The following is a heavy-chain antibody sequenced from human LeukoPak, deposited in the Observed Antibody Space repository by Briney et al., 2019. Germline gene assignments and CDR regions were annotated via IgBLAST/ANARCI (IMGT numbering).Heavy chain of an antibody. CDR3: ASVRAEAGPLDY. CDR1: GFTFSSYE. Sequence: QPGGSLRLSCAASGFTFSSYEMNWVRQTPGKGLEWVSYISSSGSTIYYADSVKGRFTISRDNAKNSLYLQMNSLRAEDTAVYYCASVRAEAGPLDYWGQGTLVTVSS. D-gene: IGHD6-19*01. V-gene: IGHV3-48*03. CDR2: ISSSGSTI. J-gene: IGHJ4*02.